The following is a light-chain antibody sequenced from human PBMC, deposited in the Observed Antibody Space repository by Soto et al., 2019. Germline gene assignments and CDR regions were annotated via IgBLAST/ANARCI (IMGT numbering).Light chain of an antibody. J-gene: IGKJ1*01. V-gene: IGKV3-11*01. Sequence: EIVLTQSPGTLSLSPGERATLSCRASSSVSTYLAWYQQKPGQAPRLLIYDASNRATGIPARFSGSGSGTDFTLTISSLEPEDFAVYYCQQRTNWPWTFGRGTKVEI. CDR1: SSVSTY. CDR2: DAS. CDR3: QQRTNWPWT.